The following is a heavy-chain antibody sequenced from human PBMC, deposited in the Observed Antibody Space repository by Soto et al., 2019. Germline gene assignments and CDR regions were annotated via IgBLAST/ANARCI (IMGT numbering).Heavy chain of an antibody. V-gene: IGHV3-23*01. J-gene: IGHJ6*02. CDR2: ISGSGGST. CDR3: AKDRVVVYV. CDR1: GFTFSTYA. D-gene: IGHD2-15*01. Sequence: EVQLLESGGALVQPGGSLRLSCAASGFTFSTYAMTWVRQAPGKGLEWVSAISGSGGSTYYADSVKGRFTISRDNSKNTLYLQMTSLRAEDTAVYYCAKDRVVVYVWGQGTTVTVSS.